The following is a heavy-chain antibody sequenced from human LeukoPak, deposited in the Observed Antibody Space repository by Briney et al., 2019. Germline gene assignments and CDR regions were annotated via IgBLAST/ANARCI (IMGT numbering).Heavy chain of an antibody. CDR3: ASLYSGSYDTGSFDYFNY. CDR2: MYYSGST. D-gene: IGHD1-26*01. J-gene: IGHJ4*02. CDR1: GGSISSYY. V-gene: IGHV4-59*01. Sequence: PSETLSLTCTVSGGSISSYYWSWIRQPPGKGLEWIGYMYYSGSTNYNPSLKSRVTISVDTSKNQFSLKLSPVTAADTAVYYCASLYSGSYDTGSFDYFNYWGQGTLVTVSS.